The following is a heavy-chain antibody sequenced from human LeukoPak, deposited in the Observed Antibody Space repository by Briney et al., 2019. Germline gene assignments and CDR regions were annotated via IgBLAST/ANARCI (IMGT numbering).Heavy chain of an antibody. CDR2: IRYDGGDE. Sequence: GGSLRLSCAASGFTSSDYGMHWVRQAPGKGLEWVAFIRYDGGDEKYADSVKGRFTVSRDNSKNTLYLQMNSLRVEDTAVYYCAKYRHGAYGSFFDYWGQGTLVTVSS. J-gene: IGHJ4*02. V-gene: IGHV3-30*02. D-gene: IGHD4-17*01. CDR3: AKYRHGAYGSFFDY. CDR1: GFTSSDYG.